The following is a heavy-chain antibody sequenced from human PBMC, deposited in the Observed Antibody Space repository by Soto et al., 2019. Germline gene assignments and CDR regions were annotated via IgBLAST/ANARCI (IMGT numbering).Heavy chain of an antibody. CDR3: ARGGTRITMVRGAKVLDV. CDR1: GGSSSGYY. Sequence: SETLSLSCAGYGGSSSGYYWRLIRQPPGKGLEWIGEINHSGSSNYNPSLKNRVTISVDTSKNQFSVKLSSVTAADTAVYYFARGGTRITMVRGAKVLDVWGQGTTVT. V-gene: IGHV4-34*01. CDR2: INHSGSS. J-gene: IGHJ6*02. D-gene: IGHD3-10*01.